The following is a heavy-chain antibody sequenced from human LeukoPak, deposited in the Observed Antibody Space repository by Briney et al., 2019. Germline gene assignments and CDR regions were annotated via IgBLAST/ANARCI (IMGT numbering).Heavy chain of an antibody. Sequence: ASVKVSCKASGYTFTSYGISWVRQAPGQGLEWMGIINPSGGSTSYAQKFQARVTMTTDTSTTTVYMELRTLRSDDTAVYYCARDAVGATAFDYWGQGTLVIVSS. J-gene: IGHJ4*02. CDR3: ARDAVGATAFDY. V-gene: IGHV1-18*01. D-gene: IGHD1-26*01. CDR1: GYTFTSYG. CDR2: INPSGGST.